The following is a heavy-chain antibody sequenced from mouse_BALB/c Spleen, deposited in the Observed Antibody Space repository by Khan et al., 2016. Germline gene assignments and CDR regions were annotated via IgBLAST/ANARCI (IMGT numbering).Heavy chain of an antibody. J-gene: IGHJ1*01. CDR3: ARGAMVTTGGYLDI. D-gene: IGHD2-2*01. Sequence: QFLLVQFGPELKKPGETVKISCKASGYTFTNSGMNWVKQAPGKGLKWVGWINTYTGEPTYAAGFKGRFAFSLETSASTESLEFNNRKKEDITSYFCARGAMVTTGGYLDIWGAGTTVTVAS. CDR1: GYTFTNSG. CDR2: INTYTGEP. V-gene: IGHV9-1*02.